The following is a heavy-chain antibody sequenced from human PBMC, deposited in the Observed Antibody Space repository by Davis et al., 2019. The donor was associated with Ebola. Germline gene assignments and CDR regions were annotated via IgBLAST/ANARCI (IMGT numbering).Heavy chain of an antibody. CDR1: GYTFTSYY. D-gene: IGHD1-1*01. CDR2: INPSGGST. V-gene: IGHV1-46*01. J-gene: IGHJ4*02. Sequence: ASVKVSCKASGYTFTSYYIHWVRQAPGQGLEWMGIINPSGGSTNYAQKLQGRVTMTTDTSTSTAYMELRSLRSDDTARYYCARDVRGITGPSEYWGQGTLVTVSS. CDR3: ARDVRGITGPSEY.